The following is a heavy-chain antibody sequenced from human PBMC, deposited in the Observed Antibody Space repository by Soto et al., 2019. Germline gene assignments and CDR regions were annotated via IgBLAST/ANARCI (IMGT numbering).Heavy chain of an antibody. Sequence: EVQLLESGGGLVQPGGSLRLSCAASEFTFSHYAMSWVRQAPGKGLEWVSVISGSGGSTHYADSVKGRFTISRDNSKNTVYLQMNSLRDEDTAVYYCAKDRVRDGYNSFDYWGQGTLVTVSS. V-gene: IGHV3-23*01. D-gene: IGHD5-12*01. CDR2: ISGSGGST. CDR1: EFTFSHYA. CDR3: AKDRVRDGYNSFDY. J-gene: IGHJ4*02.